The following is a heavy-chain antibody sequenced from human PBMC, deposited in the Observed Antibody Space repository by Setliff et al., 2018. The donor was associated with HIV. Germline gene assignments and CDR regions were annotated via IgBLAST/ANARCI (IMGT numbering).Heavy chain of an antibody. CDR1: GGSISSGGYY. J-gene: IGHJ6*03. V-gene: IGHV4-31*03. Sequence: SETLSLTCTVSGGSISSGGYYWSWIRQHPGKGLEWIGYIHYSGSTYFNPSLKSRVTISLDTSKNQFSLKVSSMTAADTAVYYCARHDHSDNLSYPMDVWGKGTTVTVSS. CDR3: ARHDHSDNLSYPMDV. CDR2: IHYSGST. D-gene: IGHD3-22*01.